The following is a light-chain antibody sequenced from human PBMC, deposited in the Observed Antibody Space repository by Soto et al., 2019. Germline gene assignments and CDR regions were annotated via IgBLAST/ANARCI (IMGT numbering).Light chain of an antibody. CDR3: QQAASFPIT. CDR1: QGIKNW. V-gene: IGKV1-12*01. Sequence: DIQMTQSPSYVSASVGDRVTITCRASQGIKNWLAWYQQKPGKAPNLLIYTGSSLQSGVPSRFSGSGSGTDFTLTINRLQPEDFATYYCQQAASFPITFGQGTRLEI. CDR2: TGS. J-gene: IGKJ5*01.